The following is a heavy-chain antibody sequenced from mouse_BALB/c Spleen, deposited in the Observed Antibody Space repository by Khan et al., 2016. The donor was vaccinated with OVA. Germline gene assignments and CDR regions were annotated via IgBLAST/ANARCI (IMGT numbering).Heavy chain of an antibody. Sequence: EVQLQESGPGLVKPSQSLSLTCTVTGYSITSGYAWNWIRQFPGNQLEWMGYISYSGVTSYPPSLQSRISITRDTSKNQFFLQLNSVTTEDTATYYCARGNYYGYYFDYWGQGTTLTVSS. CDR2: ISYSGVT. CDR1: GYSITSGYA. D-gene: IGHD1-1*01. CDR3: ARGNYYGYYFDY. J-gene: IGHJ2*01. V-gene: IGHV3-2*02.